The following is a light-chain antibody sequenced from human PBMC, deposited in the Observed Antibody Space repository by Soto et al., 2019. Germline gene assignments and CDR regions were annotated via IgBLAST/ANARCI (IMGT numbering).Light chain of an antibody. Sequence: DIQLTQSSSFLSASVGDRVTITCRASQGIGTYVAWYQQKPGTAPNLLIYAASTLQSGGPSRFSGSGSGTEFTLTISSLQPEDFATYYCQQVNSHPLTFGGGTKV. CDR1: QGIGTY. CDR3: QQVNSHPLT. CDR2: AAS. J-gene: IGKJ4*01. V-gene: IGKV1-9*01.